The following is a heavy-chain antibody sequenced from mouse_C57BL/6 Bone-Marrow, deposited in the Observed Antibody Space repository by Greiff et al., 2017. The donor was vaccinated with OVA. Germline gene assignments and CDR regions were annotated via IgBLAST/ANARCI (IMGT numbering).Heavy chain of an antibody. V-gene: IGHV1-59*01. CDR1: GYTFTSYW. J-gene: IGHJ4*01. D-gene: IGHD2-3*01. CDR2: IDPSDSYT. Sequence: QVQLQQPGAELVRPGTSVKLSCKASGYTFTSYWMHWVKQRPGQGLEWIGVIDPSDSYTNYKQKLKGTSTLTVDTSSSTAYMQLSSLTSEDSAVYYGASGGVDGYYFYAMDYWGQGTSVTVSS. CDR3: ASGGVDGYYFYAMDY.